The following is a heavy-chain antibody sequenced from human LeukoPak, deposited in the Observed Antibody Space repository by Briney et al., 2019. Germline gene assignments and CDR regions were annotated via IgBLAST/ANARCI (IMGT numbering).Heavy chain of an antibody. V-gene: IGHV4-34*01. CDR3: ARGSRYYDYVWGSYRPPYFDY. J-gene: IGHJ4*02. CDR1: GGSFSGYY. D-gene: IGHD3-16*02. Sequence: SETLSLTCAVYGGSFSGYYWSWIRQPPGKGLEWIGEINHSGSTNYNPSLKSRVTISVDTSKNQFSLKLSSVTAADTAVYCCARGSRYYDYVWGSYRPPYFDYWGQGTLVTVSS. CDR2: INHSGST.